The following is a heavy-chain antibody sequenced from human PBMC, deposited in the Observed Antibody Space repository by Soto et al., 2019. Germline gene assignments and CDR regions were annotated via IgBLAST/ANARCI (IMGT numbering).Heavy chain of an antibody. CDR3: ARGDYGTGGYPFPYFDY. D-gene: IGHD2-8*02. V-gene: IGHV1-2*02. J-gene: IGHJ4*02. CDR1: GYRFTGYY. CDR2: INPDSGTT. Sequence: HEHLVQSGAEVKRPGASLKVSCKASGYRFTGYYIHWVRQAPGQGLERMGWINPDSGTTNNTQNFPGRVTLTSDTSVSAASMDLSSLTSDDTAVYYCARGDYGTGGYPFPYFDYWGQGTLVIVSS.